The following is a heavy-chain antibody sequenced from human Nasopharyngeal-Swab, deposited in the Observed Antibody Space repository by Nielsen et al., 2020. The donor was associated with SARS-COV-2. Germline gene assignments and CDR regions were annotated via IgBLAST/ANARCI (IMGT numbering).Heavy chain of an antibody. CDR2: ISSSSSYI. Sequence: GESLKISCAASGFTFSSYSMNWVRQAPGKGPEWVSSISSSSSYIYYADSVKGRFTISRDNAKNSLYLQMNSLRAEDTAVYYCARDAAVTRNNAFDIWGQGTMVTVSS. D-gene: IGHD4-17*01. CDR1: GFTFSSYS. CDR3: ARDAAVTRNNAFDI. V-gene: IGHV3-21*01. J-gene: IGHJ3*02.